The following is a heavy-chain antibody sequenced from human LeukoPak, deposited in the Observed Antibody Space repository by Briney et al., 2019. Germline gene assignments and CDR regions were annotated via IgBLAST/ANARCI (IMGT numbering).Heavy chain of an antibody. V-gene: IGHV4-39*01. CDR1: GGSISSSSYY. CDR3: ASRGPVRYYDILTGQLDY. CDR2: IYYSGST. Sequence: SETLSLTCTVSGGSISSSSYYWGWIRQPPGKGLEWIGSIYYSGSTYYNPSLKSRVTISVDTSKNQFSLKLSSVTAADTAVYYCASRGPVRYYDILTGQLDYWGQGTLVTVSS. J-gene: IGHJ4*02. D-gene: IGHD3-9*01.